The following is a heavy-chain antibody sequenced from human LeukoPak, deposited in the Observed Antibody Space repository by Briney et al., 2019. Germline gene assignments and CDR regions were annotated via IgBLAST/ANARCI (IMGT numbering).Heavy chain of an antibody. CDR2: IXDXXXX. CDR1: GGSIRSSYYY. CDR3: ARHYGP. D-gene: IGHD3-10*01. J-gene: IGHJ5*02. Sequence: SETLSLTCTVSGGSIRSSYYYWGWLRQPPGKGLEWIGSIXDXXXXXXXXXLKSRVTISVDTSKNQFSLKLNSVTAADTAVYYCARHYGPWGQGTLVTVSS. V-gene: IGHV4-39*01.